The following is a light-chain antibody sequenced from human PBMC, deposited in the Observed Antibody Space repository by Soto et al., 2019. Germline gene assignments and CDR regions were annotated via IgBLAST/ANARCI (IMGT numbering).Light chain of an antibody. CDR3: QQRSDWPLT. CDR2: DAA. CDR1: QSVSGY. V-gene: IGKV3-11*01. Sequence: EIVLTQSPATLSLSPGERATLSCRASQSVSGYLVWYQQKPGQAPRPLIFDAANRGTGIPARFSGSGSGTDFTLSISILEPEDFAVYYCQQRSDWPLTFGVGTKVEI. J-gene: IGKJ4*01.